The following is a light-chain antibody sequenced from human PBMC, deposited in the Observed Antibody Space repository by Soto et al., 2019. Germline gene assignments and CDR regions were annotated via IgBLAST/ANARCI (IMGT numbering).Light chain of an antibody. J-gene: IGKJ1*01. CDR1: QEISGY. Sequence: IQLTQSPSSLSASVGDRVTITCRASQEISGYLAWYQQTPGKAPKLLIYGVSTLQDGVSSSFSGRGSGTDFSLTISSLQPEYFATYYCQNLHWAFGPGT. CDR2: GVS. V-gene: IGKV1-9*01. CDR3: QNLHWA.